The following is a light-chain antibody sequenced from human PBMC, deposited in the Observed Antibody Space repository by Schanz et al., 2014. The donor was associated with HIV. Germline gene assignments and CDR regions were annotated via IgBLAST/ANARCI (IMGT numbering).Light chain of an antibody. CDR2: DVT. V-gene: IGLV2-14*03. CDR3: SSYRSLNNLI. J-gene: IGLJ2*01. CDR1: SSDVGGYTY. Sequence: QSALTQPPSVSGSPGQSITISCTGTSSDVGGYTYVSWYQQHPGKAPKLIIYDVTNRPSGVSHRFSGSKSGNTASLTVSGLQAEDEADYHCSSYRSLNNLIFGGGTKLTVL.